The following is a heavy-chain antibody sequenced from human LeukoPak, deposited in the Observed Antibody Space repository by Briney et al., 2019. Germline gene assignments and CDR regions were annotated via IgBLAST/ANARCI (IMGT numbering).Heavy chain of an antibody. D-gene: IGHD6-13*01. V-gene: IGHV4-61*02. CDR2: IYTSGST. CDR1: GGSISSGSYY. CDR3: ARGGSSWYSDWFDP. Sequence: PSQTLSLTCTVSGGSISSGSYYWSWIRQPAGKGLEWIGRIYTSGSTNYNPSLKSRVTMSVDTSKNQFSLKLSSVTAADTAVYYCARGGSSWYSDWFDPWGQGTLVTVSS. J-gene: IGHJ5*02.